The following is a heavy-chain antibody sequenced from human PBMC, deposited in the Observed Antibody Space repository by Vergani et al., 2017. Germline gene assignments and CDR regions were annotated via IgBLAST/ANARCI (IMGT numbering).Heavy chain of an antibody. CDR3: ATIGYRRWGDYFDY. V-gene: IGHV4-4*03. J-gene: IGHJ4*02. D-gene: IGHD2-2*02. CDR1: GDSISSNNC. CDR2: ICHTDDT. Sequence: QVQLQESGPGLVKPPGTLSLTCAVSGDSISSNNCWTWVRQPPGKGLEWIGEICHTDDTKYSPSLKSRVTVSVDESRNLFSLRLNSVTAADTAVYYCATIGYRRWGDYFDYWGQGILVTVSS.